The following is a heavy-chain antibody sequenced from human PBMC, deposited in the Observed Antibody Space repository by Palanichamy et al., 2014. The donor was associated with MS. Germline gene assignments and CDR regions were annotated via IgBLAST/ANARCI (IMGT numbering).Heavy chain of an antibody. V-gene: IGHV3-30*02. CDR2: IQYDAIDK. D-gene: IGHD2-15*01. Sequence: QVHLVESGGGVVQPGGSLRLSCVASRFTFGTSGMHWVRQAPGKGLEWLAFIQYDAIDKNYADSVKGRFTISRDNSKNTLYLQMNSLRPEDTAVYYCARESARVLPGGSDPWGQGTLVTVSS. J-gene: IGHJ5*02. CDR1: RFTFGTSG. CDR3: ARESARVLPGGSDP.